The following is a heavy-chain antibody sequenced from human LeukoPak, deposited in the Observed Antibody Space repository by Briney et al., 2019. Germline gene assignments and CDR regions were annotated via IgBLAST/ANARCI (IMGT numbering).Heavy chain of an antibody. CDR3: ASTYYYGSGSYGPFDY. D-gene: IGHD3-10*01. V-gene: IGHV4-30-4*01. CDR2: IYYSGST. J-gene: IGHJ4*02. Sequence: SETLSLTCTVSGDSVSSNPNYWTWIRQPPEKGLEWIGYIYYSGSTYYSPSLKSRFTISIDTSKNQFSLKLSSVTAADTAVYYCASTYYYGSGSYGPFDYWGQGTLVTVSS. CDR1: GDSVSSNPNY.